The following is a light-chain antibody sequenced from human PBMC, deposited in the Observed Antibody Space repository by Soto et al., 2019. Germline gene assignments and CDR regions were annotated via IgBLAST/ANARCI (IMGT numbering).Light chain of an antibody. CDR2: EVN. J-gene: IGLJ3*02. CDR3: SSYAGNNKMV. V-gene: IGLV2-8*01. Sequence: QSVLTQPPSASGSLGQSVTISCTGTSSDVGDYTYVSWYQQHPGKAPKFIIYEVNKRPSGVPDRFSGSKSGNTASLTVSGLQAEDEADYYCSSYAGNNKMVFGGGTKVTVL. CDR1: SSDVGDYTY.